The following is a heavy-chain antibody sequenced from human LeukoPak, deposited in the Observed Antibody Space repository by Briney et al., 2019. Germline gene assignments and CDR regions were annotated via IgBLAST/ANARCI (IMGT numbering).Heavy chain of an antibody. CDR1: GFTFSDYY. CDR3: ARDLVVSEPYNWFGP. V-gene: IGHV3-11*01. Sequence: GGSLRLSCAASGFTFSDYYMSWIRQAPGKGLEWVSYISSSGSTIYYADSVKGRFTISRDNAKNSLYLQMNSLRAEDTAVYYCARDLVVSEPYNWFGPWGQGTLVTVSS. J-gene: IGHJ5*02. D-gene: IGHD2-15*01. CDR2: ISSSGSTI.